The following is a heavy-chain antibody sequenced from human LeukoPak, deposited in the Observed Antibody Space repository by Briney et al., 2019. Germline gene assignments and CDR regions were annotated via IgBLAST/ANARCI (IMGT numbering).Heavy chain of an antibody. V-gene: IGHV5-10-1*01. Sequence: GAPLRISSKASGSRFTISWISWVRQMPGKGLEWMGRIDLSDSYPTFSPSFQAHVTIPPDQSISTAYLPWSSLKASDSAMYYCARLSDSRHLFDYWGQGTLVTVSS. CDR2: IDLSDSYP. CDR3: ARLSDSRHLFDY. D-gene: IGHD4-11*01. CDR1: GSRFTISW. J-gene: IGHJ4*02.